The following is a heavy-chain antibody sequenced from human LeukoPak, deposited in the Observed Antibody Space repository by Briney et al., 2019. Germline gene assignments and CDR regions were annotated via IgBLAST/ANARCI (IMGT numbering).Heavy chain of an antibody. J-gene: IGHJ4*02. V-gene: IGHV3-30*02. CDR1: GFTFDDYG. CDR2: IRYDGSNK. Sequence: GGSLRLSCAASGFTFDDYGVSWVRQAPGKGLEWVAFIRYDGSNKYYADSVKGRFTISRDNSKNTLYLQMNSLRAEDTAVYYCAKDRRDSSGYYYGFDYWGQGTLVTVSS. CDR3: AKDRRDSSGYYYGFDY. D-gene: IGHD3-22*01.